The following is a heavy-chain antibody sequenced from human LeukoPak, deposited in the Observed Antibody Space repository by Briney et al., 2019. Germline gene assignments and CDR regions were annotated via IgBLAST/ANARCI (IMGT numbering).Heavy chain of an antibody. CDR3: ARVARLAAAGTDFDY. CDR1: GYTFTGYY. CDR2: INPNSGGT. V-gene: IGHV1-2*02. Sequence: ASVKVSCTASGYTFTGYYMHWVRQAPGQGLEWMGWINPNSGGTNYAQKFQGRVTMTRDTSISTAYMELSRLRSDDTAVYYCARVARLAAAGTDFDYWGQGTLVTVSS. D-gene: IGHD6-13*01. J-gene: IGHJ4*02.